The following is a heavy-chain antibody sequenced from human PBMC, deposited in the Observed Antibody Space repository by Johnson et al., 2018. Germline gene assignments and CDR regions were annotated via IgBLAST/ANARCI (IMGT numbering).Heavy chain of an antibody. CDR2: ISSNGGST. V-gene: IGHV3-64*01. CDR1: GFTFSNYA. CDR3: EGAFDI. Sequence: EVRLWESGGGLVEPGGSLRLCCAASGFTFSNYAMHWVRQAPGKGLEYVSAISSNGGSTYYANSVKGRFTISRDNSKNTLYLQMGSLRAEDTAVYYCEGAFDIWGQGTMVTVSS. J-gene: IGHJ3*02.